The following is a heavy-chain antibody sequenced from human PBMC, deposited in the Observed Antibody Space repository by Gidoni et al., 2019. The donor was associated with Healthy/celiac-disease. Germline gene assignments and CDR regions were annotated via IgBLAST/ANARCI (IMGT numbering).Heavy chain of an antibody. Sequence: QVQLVESGGGVVQPGRSLRLSCAASGFTFSSYGMHWVRQAPGKGLEWVAVISYDGSNKYYADSVKGRFTISRDNSKNTLYLQMNSLRAEDTAVYYCAKDRGPFRILYHGGFDYWGQGTLVTVSS. CDR2: ISYDGSNK. J-gene: IGHJ4*02. V-gene: IGHV3-30*18. CDR3: AKDRGPFRILYHGGFDY. CDR1: GFTFSSYG. D-gene: IGHD2-8*01.